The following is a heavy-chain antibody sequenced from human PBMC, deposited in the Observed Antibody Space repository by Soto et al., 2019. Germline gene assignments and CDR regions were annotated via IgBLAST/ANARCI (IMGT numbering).Heavy chain of an antibody. D-gene: IGHD3-16*02. CDR3: ARDYDYIWGSYRLDY. CDR1: GFTFSSYS. J-gene: IGHJ4*02. CDR2: ISSSSSTI. Sequence: GGSLRLSCAASGFTFSSYSMNWVRQAPGKGLEWVSYISSSSSTIYYAESVKGRFTISRDNAKNSLYLQMNSLRAEDTAVYYCARDYDYIWGSYRLDYWGQGTLVTVSS. V-gene: IGHV3-48*01.